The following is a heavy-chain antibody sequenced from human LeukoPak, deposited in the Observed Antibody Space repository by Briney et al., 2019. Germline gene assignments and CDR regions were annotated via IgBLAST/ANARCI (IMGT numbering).Heavy chain of an antibody. CDR3: AKEDVDIVAQSYFDY. D-gene: IGHD5-12*01. Sequence: GGSLRLSCAASGFTFSSYGMHWVRQAPGKGLEWVAFIRYGGSNKYYADSVKGRFTISRDNSKNTLYLQMNSLRAEDTAVYYCAKEDVDIVAQSYFDYWGQGTLVTVSS. J-gene: IGHJ4*02. CDR1: GFTFSSYG. V-gene: IGHV3-30*02. CDR2: IRYGGSNK.